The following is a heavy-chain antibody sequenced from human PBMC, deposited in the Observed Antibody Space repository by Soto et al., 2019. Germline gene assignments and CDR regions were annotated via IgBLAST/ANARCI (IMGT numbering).Heavy chain of an antibody. V-gene: IGHV1-46*01. J-gene: IGHJ4*02. Sequence: VKVSCKASVYTFTSYYMHWVRQAPGQGLEWMGIINPSGGSTSYAQKFQGRVTMTRDTSTSTVYMELSSLRSEDTAVYYCARQRGYSGYEPGIAVAGTTGSFDYWGQGTLVTVSS. D-gene: IGHD6-19*01. CDR1: VYTFTSYY. CDR3: ARQRGYSGYEPGIAVAGTTGSFDY. CDR2: INPSGGST.